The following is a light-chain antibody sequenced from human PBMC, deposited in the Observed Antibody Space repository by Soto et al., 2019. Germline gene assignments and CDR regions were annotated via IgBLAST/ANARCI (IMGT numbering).Light chain of an antibody. J-gene: IGKJ5*01. Sequence: IVLTQSATTLSLSPGERATLSCRATQRVSSGYLAWYQQKPGQAPSLLIYGSSIRATGIPARFSGSGSGTDFTLTISSLEPEDFAVYYCQQRSNWRITFGQGTRLEIK. CDR3: QQRSNWRIT. V-gene: IGKV3-11*01. CDR2: GSS. CDR1: QRVSSGY.